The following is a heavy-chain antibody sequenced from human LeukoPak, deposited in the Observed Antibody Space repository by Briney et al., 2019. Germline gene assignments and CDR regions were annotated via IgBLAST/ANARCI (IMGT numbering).Heavy chain of an antibody. CDR1: GFTFSNHA. V-gene: IGHV3-23*01. Sequence: PGGSLRLSCAASGFTFSNHAMSCVRQAPGEGLEWVSTIGGSGSNTFYADSVKGRFTISRDNSKNTLYLQMNSLRAEDSAVYYCAKGGRFSSGWAYDYWGQGMLVTVSS. CDR3: AKGGRFSSGWAYDY. J-gene: IGHJ4*02. CDR2: IGGSGSNT. D-gene: IGHD6-19*01.